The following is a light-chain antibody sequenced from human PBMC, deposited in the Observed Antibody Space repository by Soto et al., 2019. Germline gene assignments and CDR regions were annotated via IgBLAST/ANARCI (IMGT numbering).Light chain of an antibody. CDR2: ENN. V-gene: IGLV1-51*02. J-gene: IGLJ3*02. CDR3: GTWYSSLSAWV. CDR1: SCNVGNNY. Sequence: QSVLTQPASVSAAPGQKVTISCSGSSCNVGNNYVSCYHQLPGTAPQHLIYENNKRPSGIPARLSGSKSGTSATLGITGLQPGDEADYYCGTWYSSLSAWVFGGGTKLTVL.